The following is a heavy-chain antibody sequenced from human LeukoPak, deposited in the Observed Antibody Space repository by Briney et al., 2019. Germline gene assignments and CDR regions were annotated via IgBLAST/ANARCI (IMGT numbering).Heavy chain of an antibody. D-gene: IGHD3-16*01. CDR1: GYSFTGYF. CDR2: INPNSGDT. Sequence: ASVKVSCKASGYSFTGYFMQWVRQAPGQGLEWMGWINPNSGDTNYAQKFQGRVTMTRDTTISTAYMELSRLRSDDAAVYYCARRFYYAMDVWGQGTTVTVSS. V-gene: IGHV1-2*02. CDR3: ARRFYYAMDV. J-gene: IGHJ6*02.